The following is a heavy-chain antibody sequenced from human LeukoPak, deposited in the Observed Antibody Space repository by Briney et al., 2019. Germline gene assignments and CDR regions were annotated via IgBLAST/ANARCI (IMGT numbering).Heavy chain of an antibody. J-gene: IGHJ6*02. D-gene: IGHD3-3*01. CDR2: ISGSGGST. Sequence: GGSLRLSCAASGFTFSSYAMSWVRQAPGKGLEWVSAISGSGGSTYYADSVKGRFTISRDNSKNTLYLQKNSLRAEDTAVYYCARDFSPGVPYYDFWSGYSANYYYYGMDVWGQGTTVTVSS. CDR3: ARDFSPGVPYYDFWSGYSANYYYYGMDV. V-gene: IGHV3-23*01. CDR1: GFTFSSYA.